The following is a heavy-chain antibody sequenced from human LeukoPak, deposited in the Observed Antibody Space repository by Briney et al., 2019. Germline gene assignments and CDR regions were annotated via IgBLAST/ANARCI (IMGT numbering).Heavy chain of an antibody. V-gene: IGHV1-46*01. CDR2: INPSDGST. Sequence: ASVKVSCKASGYTFTIYYIHWVRQAPGQGLEWMGVINPSDGSTSYAQRFQGRITLTRDTSTSTVYMDLRSLRSDDTAVYYCARDNPLGATFWRYFDYWGQGTLVTVSS. J-gene: IGHJ4*02. CDR1: GYTFTIYY. D-gene: IGHD1-26*01. CDR3: ARDNPLGATFWRYFDY.